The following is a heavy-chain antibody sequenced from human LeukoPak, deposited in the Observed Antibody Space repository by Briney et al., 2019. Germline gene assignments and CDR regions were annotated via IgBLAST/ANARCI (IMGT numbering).Heavy chain of an antibody. CDR3: AREYIGYEYYFDY. V-gene: IGHV3-66*01. J-gene: IGHJ4*02. D-gene: IGHD5-12*01. Sequence: GGSLRLSCAASGFTFSLCAMNWVRQAPGKGLEWVSVIYSGGSTYYADSVKGRFAISRDNSKNTLYLQMNSLRAEDTAVYYCAREYIGYEYYFDYWGQGTQVTVSS. CDR2: IYSGGST. CDR1: GFTFSLCA.